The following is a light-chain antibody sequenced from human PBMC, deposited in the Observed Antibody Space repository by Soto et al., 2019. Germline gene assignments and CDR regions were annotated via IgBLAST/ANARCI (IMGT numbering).Light chain of an antibody. V-gene: IGLV1-40*01. CDR2: GNS. CDR3: QSYDSSLSSYV. Sequence: QSVLTQPPSVSGAPGQRVTISCTGSSSNIGAGYDVHWYQQLPGTAPKLLIYGNSNRTSGVPDRFSGSKSGTSASLAITGLQAEDEADYYCQSYDSSLSSYVFGTGTKLTVL. J-gene: IGLJ1*01. CDR1: SSNIGAGYD.